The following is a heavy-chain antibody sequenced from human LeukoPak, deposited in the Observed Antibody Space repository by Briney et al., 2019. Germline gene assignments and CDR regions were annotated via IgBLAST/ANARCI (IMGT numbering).Heavy chain of an antibody. CDR2: IYYSGST. CDR3: ARVISSGYGAGGDYYYSFYMDV. J-gene: IGHJ6*03. CDR1: GGSISNKY. Sequence: SETLSLTCTVSGGSISNKYWSWIRQPPGKGLEWIGYIYYSGSTNYNPSLKSRVTILVDTSKNQFSLKLSSVTAADTAVYYCARVISSGYGAGGDYYYSFYMDVWGKGTTVTVSS. V-gene: IGHV4-59*01. D-gene: IGHD5-12*01.